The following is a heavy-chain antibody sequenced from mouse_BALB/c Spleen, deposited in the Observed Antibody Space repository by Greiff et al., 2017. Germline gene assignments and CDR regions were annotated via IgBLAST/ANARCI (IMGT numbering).Heavy chain of an antibody. D-gene: IGHD1-2*01. CDR1: GYSFTGYY. J-gene: IGHJ4*01. Sequence: LVKTGASVKISCKASGYSFTGYYMHWVKQSHGKSLEWIGYISCYNGATSYNQKFKGKATFTVDTSSSTAYMQFNSLTSEDSAVYYCARSRDGYYGHYAMDYWGQGTSVTVSS. CDR2: ISCYNGAT. CDR3: ARSRDGYYGHYAMDY. V-gene: IGHV1S34*01.